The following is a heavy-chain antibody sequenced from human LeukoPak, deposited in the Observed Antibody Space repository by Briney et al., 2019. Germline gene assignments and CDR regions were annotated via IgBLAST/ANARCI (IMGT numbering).Heavy chain of an antibody. J-gene: IGHJ5*02. V-gene: IGHV3-23*01. D-gene: IGHD2/OR15-2a*01. CDR2: ITGTSRNS. CDR1: GFSLIEYA. Sequence: GGSLRLSCAASGFSLIEYAMSWFRQSPGKGLEWISSITGTSRNSYYADSVKGRFAVSRDNSKTTLYLEVGSLTAEDTAIYYCASGELRPNNWFDPWGQGTLVTVSS. CDR3: ASGELRPNNWFDP.